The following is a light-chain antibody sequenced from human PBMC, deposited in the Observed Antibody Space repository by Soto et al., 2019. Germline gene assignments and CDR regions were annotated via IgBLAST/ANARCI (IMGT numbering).Light chain of an antibody. CDR2: DAS. CDR1: EDIGKY. J-gene: IGKJ4*01. CDR3: QENHYTPT. Sequence: DVQMTQSPSSLSASVGDRVTISCQASEDIGKYLNWYQHKPGRAPKLLIYDASNLETGVPSRFSGSGFGTDFTFTISSLQPEDIATYYCQENHYTPTFGGGTKVDI. V-gene: IGKV1-33*01.